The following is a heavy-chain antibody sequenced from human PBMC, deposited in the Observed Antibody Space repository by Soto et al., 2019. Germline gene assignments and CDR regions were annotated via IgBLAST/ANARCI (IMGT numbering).Heavy chain of an antibody. Sequence: EVQLVESGGGLVKPGGSLRLSCAASGFTFSSYSMNWVRQAPGKGLEWVSSISSSSSYIYYADSVKGRFTISRDNAKHSLYLQMNSLRAEDTAVYYCARDANLLYCGGDCYFDYWGQGTLVTVSS. J-gene: IGHJ4*02. CDR2: ISSSSSYI. CDR1: GFTFSSYS. D-gene: IGHD2-21*02. V-gene: IGHV3-21*01. CDR3: ARDANLLYCGGDCYFDY.